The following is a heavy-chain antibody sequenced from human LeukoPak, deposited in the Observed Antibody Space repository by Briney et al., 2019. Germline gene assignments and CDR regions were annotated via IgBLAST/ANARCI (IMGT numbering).Heavy chain of an antibody. CDR1: GGSVSGYY. V-gene: IGHV4-59*08. D-gene: IGHD6-13*01. J-gene: IGHJ4*02. CDR2: VYYSGTT. CDR3: ARNAAIRRSYFDY. Sequence: SETLSLTCTVSGGSVSGYYWNWIRQPPGKAMEWIGHVYYSGTTTYNPSLKGRITISLDTSKNQFSLNLNSVTAADTAVYYCARNAAIRRSYFDYWGQGILVTVSS.